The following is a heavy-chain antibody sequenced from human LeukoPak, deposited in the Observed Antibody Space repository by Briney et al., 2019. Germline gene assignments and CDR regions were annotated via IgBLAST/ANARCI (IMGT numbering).Heavy chain of an antibody. CDR1: GGSISSYY. D-gene: IGHD6-13*01. CDR3: AREGAAAGYYYYYMDV. CDR2: IYYSGST. J-gene: IGHJ6*03. V-gene: IGHV4-59*12. Sequence: SETLSLTCTVSGGSISSYYWSWIRQPPGKGLEWIGYIYYSGSTNYNPSLKSRVTISVDTSKNQFSLKLNSVTAADTAVYYCAREGAAAGYYYYYMDVWGKGTTVTVSS.